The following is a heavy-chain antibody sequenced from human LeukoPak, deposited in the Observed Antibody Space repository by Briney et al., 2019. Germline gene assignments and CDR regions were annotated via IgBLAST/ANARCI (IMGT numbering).Heavy chain of an antibody. D-gene: IGHD1-26*01. J-gene: IGHJ3*01. CDR2: IFNSGST. V-gene: IGHV4-39*01. CDR3: ATPSYSGSWGTIDV. CDR1: GGSISSSSYY. Sequence: SETLSLTCTVSGGSISSSSYYWGWIRQPPGKGLEWIGTIFNSGSTHYNPSLKSRVTISVDTSKNQFSLNLSSVTAADMAVYYCATPSYSGSWGTIDVWGQGTMVTVSS.